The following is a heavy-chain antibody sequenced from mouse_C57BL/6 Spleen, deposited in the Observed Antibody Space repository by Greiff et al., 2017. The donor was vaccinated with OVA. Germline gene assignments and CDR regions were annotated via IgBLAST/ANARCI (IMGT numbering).Heavy chain of an antibody. CDR1: GYTFTSSW. CDR3: ANLDHGDGAMDD. V-gene: IGHV1-69*01. CDR2: IAPSDSYP. J-gene: IGHJ4*01. D-gene: IGHD2-13*01. Sequence: QVHVKQPGAELVMPGASVKLSCKASGYTFTSSWMHWVKQRPGQGLEWIGEIAPSDSYPNYNQKLKGKSTLPVAKSSSPAYMPLSSLTSENSAIYYDANLDHGDGAMDDRGQGTSVTVSS.